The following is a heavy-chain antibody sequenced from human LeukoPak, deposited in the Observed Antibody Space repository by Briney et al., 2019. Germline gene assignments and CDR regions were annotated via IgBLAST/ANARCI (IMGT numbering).Heavy chain of an antibody. CDR3: TRLYSGSYYYCMDV. D-gene: IGHD1-26*01. Sequence: GGSLRLSCAASGFTFSDHYMDWVRQAPGKGLEWVGRSRNKAKSYTTEYAASVKGRFTISRDGSQNSLYLQMNSLKTEDTAVYYCTRLYSGSYYYCMDVWGQGTTVTVSS. V-gene: IGHV3-72*01. CDR2: SRNKAKSYTT. CDR1: GFTFSDHY. J-gene: IGHJ6*02.